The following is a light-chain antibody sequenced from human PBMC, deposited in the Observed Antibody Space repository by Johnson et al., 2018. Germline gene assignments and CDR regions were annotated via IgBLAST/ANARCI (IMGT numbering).Light chain of an antibody. J-gene: IGLJ1*01. V-gene: IGLV1-51*02. Sequence: QSVLTQPPSVSAAPGQKVTISCSGSSSNIGNNYVSWYQQLPGTAPKLLIYENNKLPSGIPDRFSGSKSGTSATLGIIGLQTGDEADYYCGTLDSSLSAGTVFVTGTKVPVL. CDR3: GTLDSSLSAGTV. CDR2: ENN. CDR1: SSNIGNNY.